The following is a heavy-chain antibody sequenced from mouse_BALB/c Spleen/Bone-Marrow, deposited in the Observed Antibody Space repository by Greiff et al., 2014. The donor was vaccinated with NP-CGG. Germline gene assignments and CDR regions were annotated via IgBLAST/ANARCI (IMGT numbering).Heavy chain of an antibody. J-gene: IGHJ1*01. V-gene: IGHV1-20*02. D-gene: IGHD1-1*01. CDR1: GYSFTGYF. CDR3: TRVTTNWYFDV. CDR2: INPYNGDT. Sequence: EVKLQESGPELVKPGASVKISCKASGYSFTGYFMNWVMQSHGKSLEWIGRINPYNGDTFYNQKFKDKATLTEDKSSSTAHMELRSLASEDSAVYYCTRVTTNWYFDVWGAGTRVTVSS.